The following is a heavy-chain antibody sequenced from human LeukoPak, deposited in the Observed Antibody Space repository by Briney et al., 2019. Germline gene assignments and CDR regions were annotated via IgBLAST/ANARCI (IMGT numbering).Heavy chain of an antibody. CDR1: GLTFTNAW. Sequence: GGSLRLSCVASGLTFTNAWMGWVRQAPGKGLEWVGRIKTKADGGAIDYAAPVKGRFTISRDDSKNTLYLQMNSLKTEDTAVYYCTTEVKGIAAISYFDYWGQGTLVTVSS. CDR3: TTEVKGIAAISYFDY. CDR2: IKTKADGGAI. V-gene: IGHV3-15*01. J-gene: IGHJ4*02. D-gene: IGHD6-13*01.